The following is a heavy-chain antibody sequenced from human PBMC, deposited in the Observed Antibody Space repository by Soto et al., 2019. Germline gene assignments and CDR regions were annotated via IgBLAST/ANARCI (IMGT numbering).Heavy chain of an antibody. CDR1: GYTFTSHY. J-gene: IGHJ4*02. CDR3: ARASDTLTGSNIPLFDY. D-gene: IGHD3-9*01. Sequence: ASVKVSCKASGYTFTSHYMHWVRQAPGQGLEWMGIINPSGGSTSYAQKFQGRVTRTRDTSTSTVYMELSSLRSQDTAVYYCARASDTLTGSNIPLFDYWGQGTLVTVSS. CDR2: INPSGGST. V-gene: IGHV1-46*01.